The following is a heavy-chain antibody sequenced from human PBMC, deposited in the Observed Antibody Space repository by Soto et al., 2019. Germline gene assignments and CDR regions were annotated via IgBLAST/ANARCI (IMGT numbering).Heavy chain of an antibody. J-gene: IGHJ6*02. V-gene: IGHV1-18*01. D-gene: IGHD3-10*01. Sequence: GASVKVSCKASGYTFTSYGISWVRQAPGQGLEWMGWISAYNGNTNYAQKLQGRVTMTTDTSTSTAYMELRSLRSDDTAVYYCAGDRFGDVDYYYYYGMDVWGQGTTVTVS. CDR3: AGDRFGDVDYYYYYGMDV. CDR1: GYTFTSYG. CDR2: ISAYNGNT.